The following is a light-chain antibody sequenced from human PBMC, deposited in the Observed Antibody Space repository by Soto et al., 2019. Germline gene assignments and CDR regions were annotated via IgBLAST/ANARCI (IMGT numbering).Light chain of an antibody. CDR3: QQYGSSPIP. J-gene: IGKJ5*01. Sequence: IALRQCPGTVYLSTGERATLSCRASQSVSSSYLAWYQQKPGQPPRLLIYGASSRATGIPDRFSGSGSATDFTLTISRLEPEDFAVYYCQQYGSSPIPFGQGTRLEIK. CDR2: GAS. CDR1: QSVSSSY. V-gene: IGKV3-20*01.